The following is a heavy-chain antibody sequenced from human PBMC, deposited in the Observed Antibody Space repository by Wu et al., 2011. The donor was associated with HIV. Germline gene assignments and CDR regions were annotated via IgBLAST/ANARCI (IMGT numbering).Heavy chain of an antibody. V-gene: IGHV1-69*14. D-gene: IGHD3-22*01. J-gene: IGHJ6*02. CDR1: GGTFSSYG. CDR2: IIPVFDAT. CDR3: ARDHDTYYYDSSGSFDYCYAMDV. Sequence: QVQLVQSGAEVKKPGSSVKVYCKASGGTFSSYGISWVRQAPGQGLEWMGRIIPVFDATNYAQKFHGRVTITADKSTNTAYMELSSLKSEDTAVYYCARDHDTYYYDSSGSFDYCYAMDVWGQGTTVIVSS.